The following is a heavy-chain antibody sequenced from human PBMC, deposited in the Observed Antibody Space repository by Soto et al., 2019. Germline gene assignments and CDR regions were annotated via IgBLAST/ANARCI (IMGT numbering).Heavy chain of an antibody. CDR1: GGCFSCYY. D-gene: IGHD3-3*01. V-gene: IGHV4-34*01. CDR3: SMAYYDFWSGYYHLYDP. Sequence: QVQLKQWGAGLFKPSETLSLTCAVYGGCFSCYYGSWFRQPPAKGLAWLGETTHSGSTNYNPSLKSRVTISVDTSKNQFSLKLSSVTDSDTAVYYCSMAYYDFWSGYYHLYDPWGQSTLVTGSS. CDR2: TTHSGST. J-gene: IGHJ5*02.